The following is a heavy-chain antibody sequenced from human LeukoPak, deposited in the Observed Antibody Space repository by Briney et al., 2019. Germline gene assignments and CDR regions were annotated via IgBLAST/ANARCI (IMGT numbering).Heavy chain of an antibody. CDR2: ISAYNGNT. V-gene: IGHV1-18*01. J-gene: IGHJ5*02. CDR1: GYTFTSYG. CDR3: ARELVDDYGDYAGFDP. D-gene: IGHD4-17*01. Sequence: ASVKVSCKASGYTFTSYGISWVRQAPGQGLEWMGWISAYNGNTNYAQKLQGRVTMTTDTSTSTAYMELRSLRSDDTAVYYCARELVDDYGDYAGFDPWGQGTLVTVSS.